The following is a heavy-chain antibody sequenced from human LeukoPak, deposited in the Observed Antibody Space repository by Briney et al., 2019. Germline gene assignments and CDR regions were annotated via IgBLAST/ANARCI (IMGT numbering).Heavy chain of an antibody. J-gene: IGHJ6*03. CDR2: IIPIFGTA. CDR3: ASGSYYIHYYYYMDV. CDR1: GGTFSSYA. Sequence: SVKVSCKASGGTFSSYAISWVRQAPGQGLEWMGGIIPIFGTANYAQKFQGRVTITTDESTSTAYMELSSLRSEDTAVYYCASGSYYIHYYYYMDVWGKGTTVTVSS. D-gene: IGHD1-26*01. V-gene: IGHV1-69*05.